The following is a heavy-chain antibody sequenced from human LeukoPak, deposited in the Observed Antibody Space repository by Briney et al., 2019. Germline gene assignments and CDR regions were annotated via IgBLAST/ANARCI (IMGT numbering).Heavy chain of an antibody. D-gene: IGHD6-13*01. CDR3: AGVRTAGTGPDC. CDR1: GASVTSGIYY. Sequence: PSETLSLTCTVSGASVTSGIYYWSWIRQPPGKGLEWIGFMHHSGSTSHHPSLQNRVTMSVDTSKNQLSLNLTSATAADTAMYFCAGVRTAGTGPDCWGQGTLVTASS. V-gene: IGHV4-61*01. CDR2: MHHSGST. J-gene: IGHJ4*02.